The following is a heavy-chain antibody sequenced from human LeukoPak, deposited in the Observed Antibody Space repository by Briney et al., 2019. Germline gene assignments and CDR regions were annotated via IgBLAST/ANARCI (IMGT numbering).Heavy chain of an antibody. J-gene: IGHJ6*03. CDR1: DGSFSGYY. V-gene: IGHV4-34*01. CDR3: ARPYYYYIDV. CDR2: INHSGST. Sequence: SETLSLTCAVYDGSFSGYYWRWIRQPPGKGLEWIGEINHSGSTKYNPSLESRVTITGDKSKGQFCREVSSVTAADTAVYYCARPYYYYIDVWGKGTTVTVSS.